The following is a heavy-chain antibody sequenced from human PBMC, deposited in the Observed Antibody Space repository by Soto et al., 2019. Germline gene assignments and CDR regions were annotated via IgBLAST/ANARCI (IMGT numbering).Heavy chain of an antibody. V-gene: IGHV1-8*02. D-gene: IGHD6-13*01. CDR2: IIPFFDT. CDR1: GYTFSSYA. CDR3: ARGTAAGNVDY. J-gene: IGHJ4*02. Sequence: ASVKVSCKASGYTFSSYAISWVRQAPGQGLEWMGGIIPFFDTGYAQKFQGRVTMTRNTSISTAYMELSSLRSEDTAVYYCARGTAAGNVDYWGQGTLVTVSS.